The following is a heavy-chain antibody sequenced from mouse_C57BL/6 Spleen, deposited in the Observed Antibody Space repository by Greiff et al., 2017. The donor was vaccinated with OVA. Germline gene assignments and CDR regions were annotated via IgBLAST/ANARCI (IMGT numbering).Heavy chain of an antibody. V-gene: IGHV1-55*01. CDR3: ARETTPYGSSSWFAY. Sequence: QVQLQQPGAELVKPGASVKMSCKASGYTFTSYWITWVKQRPGQGLEWIGDIYPGSGSTNYNEKFKSKATLTVDTSSSTAYMQLSSLTSEDSAVYYCARETTPYGSSSWFAYWGQGTLVTVSA. CDR1: GYTFTSYW. D-gene: IGHD1-1*01. CDR2: IYPGSGST. J-gene: IGHJ3*01.